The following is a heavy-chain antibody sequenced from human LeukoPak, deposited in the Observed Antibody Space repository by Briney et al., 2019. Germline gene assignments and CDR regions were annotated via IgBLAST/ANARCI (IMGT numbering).Heavy chain of an antibody. V-gene: IGHV4-34*01. Sequence: SETLSLTCAVYGGSFSGYYWSWIRQPPGKGLEWIGEINRSGSTNYNPSLKSRATISVDTSKNQFSLKLSSVTAADTAVYYCARHTLVAASSFDYWGQGTLVTVSS. CDR2: INRSGST. CDR3: ARHTLVAASSFDY. CDR1: GGSFSGYY. D-gene: IGHD2-15*01. J-gene: IGHJ4*02.